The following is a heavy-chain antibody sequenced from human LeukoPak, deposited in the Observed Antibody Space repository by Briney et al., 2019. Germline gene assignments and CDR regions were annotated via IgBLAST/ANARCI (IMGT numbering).Heavy chain of an antibody. D-gene: IGHD3-10*01. CDR2: ISYDGSNK. CDR1: GFTFSSYA. Sequence: SGGSLRLSCAASGFTFSSYAMHWVRQAPGKGLEWVAVISYDGSNKYYADSVKGRFTISRDNSKNTLYLQMNSLRAEDTAVYYCAKDRAVLLWFGELTEPDYWGQGTLVTVSS. J-gene: IGHJ4*02. CDR3: AKDRAVLLWFGELTEPDY. V-gene: IGHV3-30*04.